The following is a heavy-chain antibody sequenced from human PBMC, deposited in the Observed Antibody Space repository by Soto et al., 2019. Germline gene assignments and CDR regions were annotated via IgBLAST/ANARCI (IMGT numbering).Heavy chain of an antibody. Sequence: QPGGSLRLSCVASGFNFRAYGMHWVRQAPGKGLEWVAVMSNDGSNKYYADSVKGRFTISRDNSKNMLYLQMNSLRTEDTAVYYCAKGSSSVYYYYYGIDVWGPGTTVTVSS. CDR3: AKGSSSVYYYYYGIDV. CDR2: MSNDGSNK. CDR1: GFNFRAYG. J-gene: IGHJ6*02. V-gene: IGHV3-30*18. D-gene: IGHD6-6*01.